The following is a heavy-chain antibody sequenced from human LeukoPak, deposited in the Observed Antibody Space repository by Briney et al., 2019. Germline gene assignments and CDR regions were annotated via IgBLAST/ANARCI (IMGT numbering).Heavy chain of an antibody. Sequence: GGSLRLSCAASGFTFSSYGMHWVRQAPGKGLEWVAVISYDGSNKYYADSVKGRFTISRDNSKNTLYLQMYSLRAEDTAVYYCAKDRGRYEIDYWGQGTLVTVSS. J-gene: IGHJ4*02. D-gene: IGHD5-12*01. V-gene: IGHV3-30*18. CDR1: GFTFSSYG. CDR2: ISYDGSNK. CDR3: AKDRGRYEIDY.